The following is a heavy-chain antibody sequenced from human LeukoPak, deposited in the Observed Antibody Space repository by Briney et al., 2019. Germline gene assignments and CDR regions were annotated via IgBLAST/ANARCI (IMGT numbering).Heavy chain of an antibody. D-gene: IGHD3-10*01. CDR1: GGSISSNSYY. CDR3: ARAGGFTMVRGAVNNWFDP. Sequence: SETLSLTFTVSGGSISSNSYYWGWIRQPPGKGLEWIGSIYYSGSTYYNPSLKSRVSISVDTSKNQFSLKLSSVTAADTAVYYCARAGGFTMVRGAVNNWFDPWGQGTLVTVSS. V-gene: IGHV4-39*07. J-gene: IGHJ5*02. CDR2: IYYSGST.